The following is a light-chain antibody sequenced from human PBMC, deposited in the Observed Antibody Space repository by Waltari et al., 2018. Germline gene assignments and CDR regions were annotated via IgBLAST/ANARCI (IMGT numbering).Light chain of an antibody. J-gene: IGLJ2*01. Sequence: SYVLTQPPSVSVAPGRTASITCGGTNIGTYSVHWYQPKPGQAPVLVIFDASARPPGIPERFSGSNSRNTATLTISRVEAGDEADYYCQVWDTGSASGIFGGGTKMTVL. V-gene: IGLV3-21*04. CDR1: NIGTYS. CDR2: DAS. CDR3: QVWDTGSASGI.